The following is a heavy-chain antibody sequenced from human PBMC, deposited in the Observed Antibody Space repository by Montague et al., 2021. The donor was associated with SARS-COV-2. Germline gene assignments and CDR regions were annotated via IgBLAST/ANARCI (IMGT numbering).Heavy chain of an antibody. CDR3: ARGGYYDNTGYYSDYYYNMDV. D-gene: IGHD3-22*01. J-gene: IGHJ6*02. Sequence: SETLSLTCTVSGGSIDSFYWSWIRRPPGKGLEWIGCIFHSGRTYYNPSLKSRVSMSVDTSKNQASLRLSSLTAADTAVYYCARGGYYDNTGYYSDYYYNMDVWGQGTTVTGSS. CDR2: IFHSGRT. V-gene: IGHV4-59*01. CDR1: GGSIDSFY.